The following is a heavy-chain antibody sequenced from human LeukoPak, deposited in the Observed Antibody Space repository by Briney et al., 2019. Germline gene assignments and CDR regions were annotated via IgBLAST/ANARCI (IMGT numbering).Heavy chain of an antibody. CDR2: INHSGST. CDR3: ARERGNLRGDAFDI. J-gene: IGHJ3*02. V-gene: IGHV4-34*01. Sequence: SETLSLTCAVYGGSCSADYRSYIRQPPGKXQEWIGEINHSGSTNYKASLKSRVTMSIDTSKNQFSLKLTSVTAADTAVYYCARERGNLRGDAFDIWGQGTMVTVSS. CDR1: GGSCSADY. D-gene: IGHD1-26*01.